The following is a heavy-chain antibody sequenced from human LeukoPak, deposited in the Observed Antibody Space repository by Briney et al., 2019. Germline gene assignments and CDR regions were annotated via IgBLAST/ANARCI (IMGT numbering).Heavy chain of an antibody. J-gene: IGHJ4*02. D-gene: IGHD2-2*01. V-gene: IGHV4-4*07. Sequence: KPSETRSLTCTVSGGSISSYYWSWIRQPAGKGLEWIGRIYTSGSTNYNPSLRSRVTLSVDSSQNQFSLKLTSVTAADTAVYYCARGQGYCSTTSCYVFDFWGQGALLTVSS. CDR2: IYTSGST. CDR3: ARGQGYCSTTSCYVFDF. CDR1: GGSISSYY.